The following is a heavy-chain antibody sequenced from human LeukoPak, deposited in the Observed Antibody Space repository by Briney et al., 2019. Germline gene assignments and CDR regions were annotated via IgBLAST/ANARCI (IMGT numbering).Heavy chain of an antibody. CDR3: ARSMVRGVYYYYYGMDV. D-gene: IGHD3-10*01. CDR2: IYYSGST. V-gene: IGHV4-59*01. Sequence: SETLSLTCTVSGVSISSYYWSWIRQPPGKGLEWIGYIYYSGSTNYNPSLKSRVTISVDTSKNQFSLKLSSVTAADTAVYYCARSMVRGVYYYYYGMDVWGQGTTVTVSS. CDR1: GVSISSYY. J-gene: IGHJ6*02.